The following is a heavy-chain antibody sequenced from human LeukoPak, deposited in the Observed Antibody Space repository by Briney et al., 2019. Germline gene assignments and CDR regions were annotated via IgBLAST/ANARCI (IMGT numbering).Heavy chain of an antibody. V-gene: IGHV1-3*03. CDR3: VRGVPGVYFYYYVDV. J-gene: IGHJ6*03. D-gene: IGHD2-8*01. CDR2: IYGDNGDT. Sequence: ASVKVSCKASGYSFTSYAMNWVRQAPGQRLEWMGWIYGDNGDTKYSQEFQGRVTITRDTSASTAYMELSSLRSEDMAVYYCVRGVPGVYFYYYVDVWGKGTTVTVSS. CDR1: GYSFTSYA.